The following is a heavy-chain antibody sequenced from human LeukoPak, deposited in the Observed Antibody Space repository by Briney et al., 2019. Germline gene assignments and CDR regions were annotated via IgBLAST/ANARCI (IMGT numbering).Heavy chain of an antibody. CDR1: GFTFSSYS. CDR2: ITGSGSSI. D-gene: IGHD2-21*01. V-gene: IGHV3-48*02. CDR3: ARGSGSGDWLIDF. J-gene: IGHJ4*02. Sequence: GGSLRLSCAGSGFTFSSYSMNWVRQAPGQGLEWASYITGSGSSIDYTDSVRGRFTISRDNAKNSLHLQMNSLKHEDTAVYYCARGSGSGDWLIDFWGQGTLVTVSS.